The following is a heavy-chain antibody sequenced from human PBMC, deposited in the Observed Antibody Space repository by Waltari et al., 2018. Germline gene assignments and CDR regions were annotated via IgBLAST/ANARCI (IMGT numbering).Heavy chain of an antibody. J-gene: IGHJ3*02. D-gene: IGHD3-22*01. CDR1: GFTFSSYA. Sequence: EVQLLESGGGLVQPGGSLRLSCAASGFTFSSYAMSWVRQAPGKGLEWVSAISGSGGSTYYADSVKGRFTISRDNSKNTLYLQMNSLRAEDTAVYYCAKDWDYYDSSGLDAFDIWGQGTMVTVSS. CDR3: AKDWDYYDSSGLDAFDI. V-gene: IGHV3-23*01. CDR2: ISGSGGST.